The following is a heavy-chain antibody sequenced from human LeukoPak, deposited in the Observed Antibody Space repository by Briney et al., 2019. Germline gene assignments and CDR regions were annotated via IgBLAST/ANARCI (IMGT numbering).Heavy chain of an antibody. D-gene: IGHD1-26*01. CDR3: ARESRSYYGVTLDY. J-gene: IGHJ4*02. CDR2: IYSGGRT. CDR1: GFTISSNY. V-gene: IGHV3-66*01. Sequence: GGSLRLSCAASGFTISSNYMSWVRQAPGKGLEWVSVIYSGGRTEYADSVEGRFTISRDNSKNTLYLQMNSLRAEDTAVYYCARESRSYYGVTLDYWGQGTLVTVSS.